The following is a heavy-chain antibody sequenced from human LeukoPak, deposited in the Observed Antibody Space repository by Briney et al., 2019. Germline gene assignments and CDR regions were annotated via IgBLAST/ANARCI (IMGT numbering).Heavy chain of an antibody. CDR1: GGSISSGGYS. J-gene: IGHJ4*02. Sequence: SETLSLTCAVSGGSISSGGYSWSWIRQPPGKGLEWVGHIYHSGTTSYNPSLKSRVTISVDTSKNQFALKLTSMTAADTAVYYCAREGSTMVRGIITHPDFWGQGTLVVVSS. CDR3: AREGSTMVRGIITHPDF. CDR2: IYHSGTT. D-gene: IGHD3-10*01. V-gene: IGHV4-30-2*01.